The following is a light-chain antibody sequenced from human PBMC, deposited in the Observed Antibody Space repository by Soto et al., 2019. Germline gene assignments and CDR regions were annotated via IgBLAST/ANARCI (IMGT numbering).Light chain of an antibody. Sequence: DILLTQSPCTLSLSPGERATLSCRASQSVSSSYLAWYQQKPGQAPRLLIYGASSRATGLPDRFSGSGSGTDFTLTIARLEPEDFAVYYCQQYGGSPWTFGQGTKAEIK. CDR1: QSVSSSY. J-gene: IGKJ1*01. CDR3: QQYGGSPWT. CDR2: GAS. V-gene: IGKV3-20*01.